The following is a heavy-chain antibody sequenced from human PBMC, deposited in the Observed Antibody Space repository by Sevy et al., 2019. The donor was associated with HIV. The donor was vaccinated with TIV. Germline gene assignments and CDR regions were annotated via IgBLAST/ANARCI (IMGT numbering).Heavy chain of an antibody. Sequence: ASVKVSCKASGYTFISYAINWERQAPGQGLEWMGWISAYNGNTKYAKKLQGRVTMTTDTSWRTAYMELRSLRSDDTAVYYCARSYGSGNYYGYWGQGTLVTVSS. V-gene: IGHV1-18*01. CDR2: ISAYNGNT. CDR1: GYTFISYA. J-gene: IGHJ4*02. CDR3: ARSYGSGNYYGY. D-gene: IGHD3-10*01.